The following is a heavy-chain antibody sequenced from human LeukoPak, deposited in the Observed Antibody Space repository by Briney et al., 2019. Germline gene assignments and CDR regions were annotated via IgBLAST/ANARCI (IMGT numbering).Heavy chain of an antibody. J-gene: IGHJ4*02. CDR3: ARFPYSGISHYFDY. D-gene: IGHD1-26*01. V-gene: IGHV4-59*01. CDR2: VFHSGST. Sequence: PSGTLSLTCSVSGGSISGYYWSWIRLPPGKGLEWIGCVFHSGSTNYNPSLKSRVTISVDTSKNQFSLKVTSVIAADTAVYFCARFPYSGISHYFDYWGQGALVTVSS. CDR1: GGSISGYY.